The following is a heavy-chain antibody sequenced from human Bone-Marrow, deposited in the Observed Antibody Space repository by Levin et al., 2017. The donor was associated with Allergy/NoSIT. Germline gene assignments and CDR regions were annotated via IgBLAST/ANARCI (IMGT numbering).Heavy chain of an antibody. CDR1: GYTFTSYY. D-gene: IGHD6-6*01. Sequence: GESLKISCKASGYTFTSYYMHWVRQAPGQGLEWMGIINPSGGSTSYAQKFQGRVTMTRDTSTSTVYMELSSLRSEDTAVYYCARSEGSSSAIDYWGQGTLVTVSS. CDR2: INPSGGST. J-gene: IGHJ4*02. V-gene: IGHV1-46*01. CDR3: ARSEGSSSAIDY.